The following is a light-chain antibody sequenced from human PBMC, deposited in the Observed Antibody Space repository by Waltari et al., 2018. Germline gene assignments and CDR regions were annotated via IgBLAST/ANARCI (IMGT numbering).Light chain of an antibody. V-gene: IGKV4-1*01. CDR1: QSVLFSSNNKNY. Sequence: DIVMTQSPDSLAVSLGERATINCKSSQSVLFSSNNKNYLAWYQQKPGHPPKLLIYWASTREPGVPDRFSGSGSGTDFTLTISSLQAEDVAVYYCQQYYSTWTFGQGTKVEIK. CDR3: QQYYSTWT. CDR2: WAS. J-gene: IGKJ1*01.